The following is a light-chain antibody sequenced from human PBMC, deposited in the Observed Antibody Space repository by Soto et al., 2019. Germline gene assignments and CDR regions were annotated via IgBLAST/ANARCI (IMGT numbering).Light chain of an antibody. CDR3: QQYGSSGT. CDR2: GAS. Sequence: ETVMTQSPATLSVSPGERATLSCRASQSVNIYLAWYQQKPGQAPRLLIFGASSRATGTPDRFSGSGSGTDFTLTISRLEPEDFAVYYCQQYGSSGTFGQGTKGDSK. V-gene: IGKV3-20*01. J-gene: IGKJ1*01. CDR1: QSVNIY.